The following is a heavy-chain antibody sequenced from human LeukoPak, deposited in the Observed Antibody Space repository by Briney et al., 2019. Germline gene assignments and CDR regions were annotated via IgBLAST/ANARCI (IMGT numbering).Heavy chain of an antibody. V-gene: IGHV3-48*03. CDR2: ISSSGTTI. Sequence: SGGSLRLSCAASGFTFSTYEMNWVRQAPGKGLEWVSYISSSGTTIYYADSVKGRFTISRDSAKNSLFLQMNSLRAEDTAVYYCATSSWDIWGQGTLVTVSS. CDR3: ATSSWDI. CDR1: GFTFSTYE. D-gene: IGHD2-15*01. J-gene: IGHJ4*02.